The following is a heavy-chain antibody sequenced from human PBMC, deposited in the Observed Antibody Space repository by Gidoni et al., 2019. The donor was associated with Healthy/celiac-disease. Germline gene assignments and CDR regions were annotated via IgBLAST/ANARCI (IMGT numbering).Heavy chain of an antibody. D-gene: IGHD4-17*01. J-gene: IGHJ4*02. Sequence: QVQLVESGGGVVQPGRSLRLSCAASGCPFSSYAMHWVRQAPGKGRGWLAVISYDGSNHYYADFVKGRFTISRDNSKNTLYLQMNSLRAEDTAVYYCAFKGPDYGDYVGVFDYWGQGTLVTVSS. CDR3: AFKGPDYGDYVGVFDY. V-gene: IGHV3-30-3*01. CDR2: ISYDGSNH. CDR1: GCPFSSYA.